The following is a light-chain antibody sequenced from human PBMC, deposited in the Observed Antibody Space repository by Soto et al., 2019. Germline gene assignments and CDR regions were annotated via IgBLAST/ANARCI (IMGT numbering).Light chain of an antibody. CDR1: QSVSSN. CDR2: GAS. Sequence: KVIAQVPAPPSVSPGGRTTPSFRASQSVSSNLAWYQQKPGQAPRLLIYGASSRATGIPDRFSGSGSGTDFTLTISRLEPEDFAVYYCQQYGSSPRTFGQGTKVDIK. J-gene: IGKJ1*01. CDR3: QQYGSSPRT. V-gene: IGKV3-20*01.